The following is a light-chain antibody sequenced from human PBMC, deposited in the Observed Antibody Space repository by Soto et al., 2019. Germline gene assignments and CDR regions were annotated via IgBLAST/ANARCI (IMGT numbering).Light chain of an antibody. CDR1: QSVSSY. CDR3: QQRQYWPPIT. V-gene: IGKV3-11*01. CDR2: DTS. Sequence: EIVLTQSPATLSLSPGERATLSCRASQSVSSYLAWYQQKPGQAPRLLIYDTSNRATGVPARFSGSGSGTDFTLTISSLEPEDCAIYYCQQRQYWPPITFGQGKRWEIK. J-gene: IGKJ5*01.